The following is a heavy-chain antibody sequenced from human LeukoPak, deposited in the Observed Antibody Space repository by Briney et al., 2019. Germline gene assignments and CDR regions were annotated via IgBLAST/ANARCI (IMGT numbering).Heavy chain of an antibody. CDR1: GFTFSSYA. V-gene: IGHV3-64*01. D-gene: IGHD2-21*01. Sequence: GGSLRLSCAASGFTFSSYAMHWVRQAPGKGLEYVSAITNNGGSTYYANSVKGRFTISRDNSKNTLYLQMGSLRAEDMAVYYYARGSVPVIAIELGYWGQGTLVTVSS. CDR2: ITNNGGST. J-gene: IGHJ4*02. CDR3: ARGSVPVIAIELGY.